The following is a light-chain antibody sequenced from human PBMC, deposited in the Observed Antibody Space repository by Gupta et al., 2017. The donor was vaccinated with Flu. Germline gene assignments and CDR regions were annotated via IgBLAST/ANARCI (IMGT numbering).Light chain of an antibody. CDR1: NANIGIKY. CDR3: ATWDDSLKADV. J-gene: IGLJ7*01. Sequence: RVTFPCSGGNANIGIKYVAWYQQLPGAAPKLIIYNSNQRPSGVPDRFSGSKSGTSASLAISGLRSEDEADYYCATWDDSLKADVFGGGTKVPVL. CDR2: NSN. V-gene: IGLV1-47*02.